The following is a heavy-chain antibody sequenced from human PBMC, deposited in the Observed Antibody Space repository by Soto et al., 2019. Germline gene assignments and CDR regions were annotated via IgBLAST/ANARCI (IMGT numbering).Heavy chain of an antibody. J-gene: IGHJ4*02. V-gene: IGHV3-30*18. CDR1: GFTFSSYG. Sequence: PGGSLRLSCAASGFTFSSYGMHWVRQAPGKGLEWVAVISYDGSNKYYADSVKGRFTISRDNSKNTLYLQMNSLRAEDTAVYYCAKDLLLRYFDWLIDYWGQGTLVTVSS. CDR2: ISYDGSNK. D-gene: IGHD3-9*01. CDR3: AKDLLLRYFDWLIDY.